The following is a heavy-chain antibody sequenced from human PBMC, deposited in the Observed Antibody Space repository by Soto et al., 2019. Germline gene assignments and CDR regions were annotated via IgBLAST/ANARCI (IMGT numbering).Heavy chain of an antibody. Sequence: QLGGSLRLSCAASGFTFSSYAISWVRQAPGKGLEWVSAISGSGGSTYYADSVKGRFTISRDNSKNTLYLQMNSLRAEDTAVYYCAMGVYYDFWSGYDGGYWGQGTLVTVSS. D-gene: IGHD3-3*01. CDR2: ISGSGGST. CDR3: AMGVYYDFWSGYDGGY. J-gene: IGHJ4*02. CDR1: GFTFSSYA. V-gene: IGHV3-23*01.